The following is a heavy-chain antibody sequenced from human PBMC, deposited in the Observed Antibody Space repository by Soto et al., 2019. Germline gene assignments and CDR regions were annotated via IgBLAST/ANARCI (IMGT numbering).Heavy chain of an antibody. CDR3: ASHWSGYSELYPYYYYYYGMDV. J-gene: IGHJ6*02. Sequence: SVKVSCKASGGTFSSYASSWVRQAPGQGLEWMGGIIPIFGTANYAQKFQGRVTITADESTSTAYMELSSLRSEDTAVYYCASHWSGYSELYPYYYYYYGMDVWGQGTTVTVSS. D-gene: IGHD3-3*01. V-gene: IGHV1-69*13. CDR2: IIPIFGTA. CDR1: GGTFSSYA.